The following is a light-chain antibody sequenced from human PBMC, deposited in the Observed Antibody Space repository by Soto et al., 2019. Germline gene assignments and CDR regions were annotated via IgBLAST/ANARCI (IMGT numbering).Light chain of an antibody. J-gene: IGKJ1*01. V-gene: IGKV3-20*01. CDR1: QNIFSNY. CDR3: QQYGRSWT. CDR2: GAS. Sequence: EIVLTHSPDTVSVSPCERVTLSSRASQNIFSNYLAWYQQKPGQAPRLLIYGASTRATGIADRLSGGGSGTDFTLTISRLEPEDFAVYHCQQYGRSWTFGQGTKVDIK.